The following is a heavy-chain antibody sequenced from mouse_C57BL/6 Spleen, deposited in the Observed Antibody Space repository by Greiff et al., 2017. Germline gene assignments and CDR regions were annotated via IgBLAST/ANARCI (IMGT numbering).Heavy chain of an antibody. Sequence: QVQLKQSGAELARPGASVKMSCKASGYTFTSYTMHWVKQRPGQGLEWIGYINPSSGYTKYNQKFKDKATLTADKSSSTAYMQLSSLTSEDSAVYYCARGRGDGYSFYFDYWGQGTTLTVSS. CDR3: ARGRGDGYSFYFDY. CDR2: INPSSGYT. J-gene: IGHJ2*01. V-gene: IGHV1-4*01. D-gene: IGHD2-3*01. CDR1: GYTFTSYT.